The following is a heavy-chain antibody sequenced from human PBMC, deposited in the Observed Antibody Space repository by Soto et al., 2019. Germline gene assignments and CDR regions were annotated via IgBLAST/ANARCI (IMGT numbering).Heavy chain of an antibody. CDR1: GGSISSSSYY. CDR3: ARQRAVAGNWFDP. D-gene: IGHD6-19*01. Sequence: QLLESGPGLVKPSETLSLTCTVSGGSISSSSYYWGWIRQPPGKGLEWIGSIYYSGSTYYNPSLKSRVTISVDTSKNQFSLKLSSVTAADTAVYYCARQRAVAGNWFDPWGQGTLVTVSS. J-gene: IGHJ5*02. CDR2: IYYSGST. V-gene: IGHV4-39*01.